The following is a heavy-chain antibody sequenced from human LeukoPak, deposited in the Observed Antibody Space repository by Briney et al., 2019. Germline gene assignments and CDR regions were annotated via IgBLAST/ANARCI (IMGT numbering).Heavy chain of an antibody. D-gene: IGHD5-18*01. Sequence: GGSLRLSCAASGFTFSSYEMNWVRQAPGKGLEWVSYISSSGSTIYYADSLKGRFSISRDNAKNSLYLQMNTLRAEDTAVYYCTRDGDTGMVGGYYYYMDVWGKGTTVTVSS. CDR1: GFTFSSYE. V-gene: IGHV3-48*03. CDR3: TRDGDTGMVGGYYYYMDV. J-gene: IGHJ6*03. CDR2: ISSSGSTI.